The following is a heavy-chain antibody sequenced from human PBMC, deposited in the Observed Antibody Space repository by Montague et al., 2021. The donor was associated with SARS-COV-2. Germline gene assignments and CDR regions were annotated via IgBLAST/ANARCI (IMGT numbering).Heavy chain of an antibody. V-gene: IGHV4-31*03. D-gene: IGHD3-10*01. Sequence: TLSLTCTVSGATITSGRNYWTWIRQHPGKGLEYIGNIYYNGSTYYNPSLKSRLTMSVDMSKNQFSLKLRSVTAADTAMYFCARWAALIYYYGLDVWGRGTTVTVSS. CDR3: ARWAALIYYYGLDV. J-gene: IGHJ6*02. CDR2: IYYNGST. CDR1: GATITSGRNY.